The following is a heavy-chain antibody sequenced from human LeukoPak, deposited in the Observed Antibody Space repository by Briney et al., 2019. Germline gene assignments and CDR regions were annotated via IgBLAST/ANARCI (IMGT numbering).Heavy chain of an antibody. CDR3: ATARIAANY. CDR1: GFTFNSYE. Sequence: GGSLRLSCAASGFTFNSYEMKWVRQAPGKGLEWVSYISRGGYTIYYADSVKGRFTISRDNAKNSLYLQMNSLRVEDTAMYYCATARIAANYWGQGTLVTVSS. D-gene: IGHD6-25*01. J-gene: IGHJ4*02. V-gene: IGHV3-48*03. CDR2: ISRGGYTI.